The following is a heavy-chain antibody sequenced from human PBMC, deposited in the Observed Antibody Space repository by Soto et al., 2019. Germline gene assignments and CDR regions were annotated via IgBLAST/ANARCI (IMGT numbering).Heavy chain of an antibody. CDR2: ISPRGEMR. CDR3: ARSGTPLIDILDN. V-gene: IGHV3-11*01. CDR1: GFTFSDYY. D-gene: IGHD2-21*01. J-gene: IGHJ4*01. Sequence: NPGWALRLSCAAAGFTFSDYYMNWIRQAPGQGLEWLSFISPRGEMRYIADSIRGRFTFSRDNARRSLYLQMNSLRAEDTAIYYCARSGTPLIDILDNWGHGILVTVSS.